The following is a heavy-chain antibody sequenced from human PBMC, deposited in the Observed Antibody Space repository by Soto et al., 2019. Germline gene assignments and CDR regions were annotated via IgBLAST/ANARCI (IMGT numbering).Heavy chain of an antibody. Sequence: SETLSLTCAVSGYSISSGYYWGWIRQPPGKGLEWIGSIYHSGSTYYNPSLKSRVTISVDTSKNQFSLKLSSVTAADTAVYYCARTGPSSGWNYYFDYWGQGTLVTVSS. CDR1: GYSISSGYY. J-gene: IGHJ4*02. CDR3: ARTGPSSGWNYYFDY. CDR2: IYHSGST. D-gene: IGHD6-19*01. V-gene: IGHV4-38-2*01.